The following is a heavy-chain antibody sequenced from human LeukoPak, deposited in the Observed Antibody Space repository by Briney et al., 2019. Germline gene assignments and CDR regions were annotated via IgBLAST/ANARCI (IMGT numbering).Heavy chain of an antibody. CDR1: GFTFSTYW. V-gene: IGHV3-74*01. Sequence: GGSLRLSCAASGFTFSTYWMHWVRQAPGKGLVWGSRISSDGSSTNYADSVKGRFTISRDNAKNTLYLQMNSLRAEDTAMYYCEGRYCSSTSCSTNWGQGTLVTVSS. J-gene: IGHJ4*02. D-gene: IGHD2-2*02. CDR3: EGRYCSSTSCSTN. CDR2: ISSDGSST.